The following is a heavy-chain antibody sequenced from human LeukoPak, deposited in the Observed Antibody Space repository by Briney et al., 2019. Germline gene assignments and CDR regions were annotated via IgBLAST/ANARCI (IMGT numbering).Heavy chain of an antibody. Sequence: GGSLRLSCAASGFTFSSYSMNWVRQAPGKGLEWVSSISSSSSYIYYADSVKGRFTISRDNAKNSLYLQMNSLRAEDTAVYYCAKDGNYDFWSGFSDGMDVWGQGTTVTVSS. V-gene: IGHV3-21*04. CDR3: AKDGNYDFWSGFSDGMDV. CDR1: GFTFSSYS. J-gene: IGHJ6*02. CDR2: ISSSSSYI. D-gene: IGHD3-3*01.